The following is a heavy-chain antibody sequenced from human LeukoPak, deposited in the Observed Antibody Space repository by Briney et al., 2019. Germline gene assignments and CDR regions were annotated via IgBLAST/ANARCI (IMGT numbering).Heavy chain of an antibody. V-gene: IGHV4-39*07. D-gene: IGHD3-10*01. CDR1: GGSITNSTFY. Sequence: SETLSLTCTVSGGSITNSTFYWGWIRQPPGKELEWIGSIYYSGSTYYSPSLKSRVTISVDTSKNQFSLKLSSVTAADTAVYYCASNSFDYYGSGSYSVDYWGQGTLVTVSS. CDR2: IYYSGST. J-gene: IGHJ4*02. CDR3: ASNSFDYYGSGSYSVDY.